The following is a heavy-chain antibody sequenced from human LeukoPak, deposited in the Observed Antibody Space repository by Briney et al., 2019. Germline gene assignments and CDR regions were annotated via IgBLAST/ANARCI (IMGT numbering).Heavy chain of an antibody. CDR3: AKDLLVVVLDGDAFDI. J-gene: IGHJ3*02. Sequence: AGGSLRLSCAASGFTFSSYAMGWVRQAPGKGLEWGSTISGSGGSTYYAASVKGRFTISRDNSKNTLYLQMNSLRAEDTAVYYCAKDLLVVVLDGDAFDIWGQGTMVTVSS. CDR1: GFTFSSYA. CDR2: ISGSGGST. V-gene: IGHV3-23*01. D-gene: IGHD2-15*01.